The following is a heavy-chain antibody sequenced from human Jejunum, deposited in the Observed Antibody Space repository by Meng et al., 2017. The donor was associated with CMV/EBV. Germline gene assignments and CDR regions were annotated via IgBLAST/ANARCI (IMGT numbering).Heavy chain of an antibody. CDR1: GFTVNSYY. J-gene: IGHJ4*02. CDR3: ARARGYTTSGSFDC. Sequence: GRGVESGGDVIQPGGSLGLSCAASGFTVNSYYMSWVRQAPGKGLEWVSIIYSGGTTYYADSVKGRFTISRDISKNTLYLQMTSLRADDTAVYYCARARGYTTSGSFDCWGQGTLVTGSS. D-gene: IGHD5-12*01. V-gene: IGHV3-53*01. CDR2: IYSGGTT.